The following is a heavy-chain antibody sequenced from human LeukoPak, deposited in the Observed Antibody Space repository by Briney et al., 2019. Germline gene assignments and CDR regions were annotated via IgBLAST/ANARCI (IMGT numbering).Heavy chain of an antibody. J-gene: IGHJ4*02. V-gene: IGHV3-23*01. CDR2: ISGSGGST. CDR3: AKDVASRGIVATIFDY. D-gene: IGHD5-12*01. Sequence: GGSPRLSCAASGFTFSSYAMSWVRQAPGKGLEWVSAISGSGGSTYYADSVKGRFTISRDNSKNTLYLQMNSLRAEDTAVYYCAKDVASRGIVATIFDYWGQGTLVTVSS. CDR1: GFTFSSYA.